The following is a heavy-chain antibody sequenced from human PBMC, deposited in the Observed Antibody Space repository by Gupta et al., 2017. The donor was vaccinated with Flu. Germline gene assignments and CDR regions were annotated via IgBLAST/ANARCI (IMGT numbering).Heavy chain of an antibody. CDR3: AKGNAPSMVRGIILNQ. CDR1: GITFSSHA. D-gene: IGHD3-10*01. J-gene: IGHJ4*02. Sequence: EVKLLESGGGLVQPGGSLRLSCATSGITFSSHAMNWVRQAPGKGLKWVSAISGSGDRTYYADSVKGRFTISRDNSKNTLYLQMNSLRVEDTAVYYCAKGNAPSMVRGIILNQWGQGTLVTVSS. V-gene: IGHV3-23*01. CDR2: ISGSGDRT.